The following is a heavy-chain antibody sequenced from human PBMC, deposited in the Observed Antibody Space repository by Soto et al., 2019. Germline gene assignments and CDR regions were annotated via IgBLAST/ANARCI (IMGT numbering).Heavy chain of an antibody. CDR2: ISYSGST. Sequence: PSETLSLTCTVSGASISSSSYYWGWIRQPPGKGLEWIGSISYSGSTYYNPSLKSRVTISVDTSKNQFSLKLSSVTAADTAVYYCSRDPHPGETVWFDPWGQGTLVTVS. D-gene: IGHD4-17*01. CDR1: GASISSSSYY. J-gene: IGHJ5*02. CDR3: SRDPHPGETVWFDP. V-gene: IGHV4-39*02.